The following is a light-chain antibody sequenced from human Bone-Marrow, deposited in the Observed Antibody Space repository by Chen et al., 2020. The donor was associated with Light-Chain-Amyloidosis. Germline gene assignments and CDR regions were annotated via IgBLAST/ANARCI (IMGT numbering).Light chain of an antibody. CDR1: SSDVGAYTY. CDR2: DVN. J-gene: IGLJ3*02. CDR3: SSYAGTYTWV. Sequence: QSALTQPRSVSGSLGRSVTISCTGTSSDVGAYTYVSWYQQHPGKAPKLIIYDVNKRPSGVPDRFAGSQSSSTASLTISRLQADDESDYFCSSYAGTYTWVFGGGTKLTVL. V-gene: IGLV2-11*01.